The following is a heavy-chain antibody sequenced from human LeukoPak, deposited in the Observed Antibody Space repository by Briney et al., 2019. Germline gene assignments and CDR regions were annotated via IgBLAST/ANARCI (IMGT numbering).Heavy chain of an antibody. Sequence: GGSLRLSCAASGFIFNNEAMSWVRQAPGKGLEWVSAISGSGSSIYYADSVKGRFTISRDDSKNTLYLQMNSLTAEDTAVYYCAKMQTEXXMLTGYYRALCDYWGQGTLVTVSS. J-gene: IGHJ4*02. V-gene: IGHV3-23*01. D-gene: IGHD3-9*01. CDR1: GFIFNNEA. CDR2: ISGSGSSI. CDR3: AKMQTEXXMLTGYYRALCDY.